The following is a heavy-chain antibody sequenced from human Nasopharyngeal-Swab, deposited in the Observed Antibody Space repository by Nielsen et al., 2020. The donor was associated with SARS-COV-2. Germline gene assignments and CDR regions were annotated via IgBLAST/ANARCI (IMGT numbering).Heavy chain of an antibody. J-gene: IGHJ2*01. Sequence: LRLSCTVSGGSISSYYWSWIRQPPGKGLEWIGYIYYSGSTNYNPSLKSRVTISVDTSKNQFSLKLSSVTAADTAVYYCARALGGYCSGGSCYFYGWYFDLWGRGTRVTVSS. CDR3: ARALGGYCSGGSCYFYGWYFDL. CDR1: GGSISSYY. V-gene: IGHV4-59*01. CDR2: IYYSGST. D-gene: IGHD2-15*01.